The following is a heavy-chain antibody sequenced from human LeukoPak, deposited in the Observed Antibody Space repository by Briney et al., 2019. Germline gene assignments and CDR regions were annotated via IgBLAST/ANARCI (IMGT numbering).Heavy chain of an antibody. D-gene: IGHD4/OR15-4a*01. CDR2: INHSGST. J-gene: IGHJ4*02. CDR3: ALGCYYFDY. Sequence: RTSETLSLTCAVYGGSFSGYYWSWIRQPPGKGLEWIGEINHSGSTNYNPSLKSRVTISVDTSKNQFSLKLSSETAADTAVYYCALGCYYFDYWGQGTLVTVSS. CDR1: GGSFSGYY. V-gene: IGHV4-34*01.